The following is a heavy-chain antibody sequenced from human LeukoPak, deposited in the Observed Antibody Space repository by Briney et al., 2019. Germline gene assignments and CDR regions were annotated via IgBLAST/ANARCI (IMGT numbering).Heavy chain of an antibody. V-gene: IGHV3-21*01. Sequence: GGSLRLSCAASGFTFSSYSMNWVRQAPGKGLEWVSSISSSSYIYYADSVKGRFTISRDNAKDSLYLQMNSLRAEDTAVYYCARDYCSSTSCYAGFDYWGQGTLVTVSS. J-gene: IGHJ4*02. D-gene: IGHD2-2*01. CDR2: ISSSSYI. CDR1: GFTFSSYS. CDR3: ARDYCSSTSCYAGFDY.